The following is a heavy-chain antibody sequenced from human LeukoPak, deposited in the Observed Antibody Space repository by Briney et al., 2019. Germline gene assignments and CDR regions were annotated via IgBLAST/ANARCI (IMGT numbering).Heavy chain of an antibody. CDR3: AKIAATDPIDF. Sequence: PGGSLRLSCAASGFTLNMYAVNWVRQAPGKGLDWVSSLTGSGRGTYYAPSVKGRFTMSRDDSKNTLYLQMNSLRPDDTAVYYCAKIAATDPIDFWGQGTLVTVSS. CDR1: GFTLNMYA. CDR2: LTGSGRGT. J-gene: IGHJ4*02. D-gene: IGHD6-13*01. V-gene: IGHV3-23*01.